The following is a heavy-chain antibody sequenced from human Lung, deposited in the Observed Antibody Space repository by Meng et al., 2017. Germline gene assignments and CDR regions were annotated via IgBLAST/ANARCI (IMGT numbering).Heavy chain of an antibody. CDR1: GGSFSDYY. J-gene: IGHJ4*02. CDR2: INHSGST. V-gene: IGHV4-34*01. Sequence: VQLQRGGAGLLKPSETLSLPCVVSGGSFSDYYWSWIRQPPGKGLEWIGEINHSGSTNYNPSLESRATISVDTSQNNLSLKLSSVTAADSAVYYCARGPTTMAHDFDYWGQGTLVTVSS. D-gene: IGHD4-11*01. CDR3: ARGPTTMAHDFDY.